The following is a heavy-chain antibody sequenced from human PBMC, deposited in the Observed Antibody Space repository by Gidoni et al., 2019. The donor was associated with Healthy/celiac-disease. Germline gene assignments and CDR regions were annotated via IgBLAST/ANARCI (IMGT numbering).Heavy chain of an antibody. Sequence: QVQLQESGPGLVKPSETLSLTCTVSGGPISSYYWSWIRQPPGKGLEWIGYIYYSGSTNYNPSLKSRVTISVDTSKNQFSLKLSSVTAADTAVYYCARFVVVPAAMGDYFDYWGQGTLVTVSS. V-gene: IGHV4-59*01. CDR2: IYYSGST. J-gene: IGHJ4*02. D-gene: IGHD2-2*01. CDR1: GGPISSYY. CDR3: ARFVVVPAAMGDYFDY.